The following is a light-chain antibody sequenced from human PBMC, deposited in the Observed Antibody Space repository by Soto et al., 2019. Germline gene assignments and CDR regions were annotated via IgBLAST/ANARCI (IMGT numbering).Light chain of an antibody. J-gene: IGLJ3*02. V-gene: IGLV2-11*01. CDR1: SSDVGGYDF. CDR3: CSYAGSYNLGV. CDR2: YVT. Sequence: QSALAQPRSVSGSPGQSVTISCTGTSSDVGGYDFVSWYQQLPGKAPKLMIFYVTKRSSGVPDRFSGSKSGNSASLTISGLQSEDEADYYCCSYAGSYNLGVFGGGTKVTVL.